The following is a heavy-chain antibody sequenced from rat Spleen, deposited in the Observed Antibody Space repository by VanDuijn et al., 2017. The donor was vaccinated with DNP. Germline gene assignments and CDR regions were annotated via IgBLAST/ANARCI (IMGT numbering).Heavy chain of an antibody. CDR1: GFTFSNYD. CDR3: SSFNYFDY. J-gene: IGHJ2*01. V-gene: IGHV5-25*01. Sequence: EVQLVESGGGLVQPGRSLKLSCAASGFTFSNYDMAWVRQAPTKGLEWVASISPSGGSTYYRDSVKGRFTVYRDNAKISLYRQMDSLRSEDTATYYWSSFNYFDYWGQGVMVTVSS. D-gene: IGHD1-3*01. CDR2: ISPSGGST.